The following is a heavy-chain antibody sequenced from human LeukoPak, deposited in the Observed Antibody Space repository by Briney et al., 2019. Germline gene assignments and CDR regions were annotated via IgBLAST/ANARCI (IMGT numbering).Heavy chain of an antibody. Sequence: SQTLSLTCAISGDSVSSNSAAWNWIRQSPSRGLEWLGRTYYRSKWYNDYAVSVESRITINPDTSKNQFSLQLNSVTPEDTAVYYCARSQSVYYDSSGYYLPFDYWGQGTLVTVSS. D-gene: IGHD3-22*01. J-gene: IGHJ4*02. CDR1: GDSVSSNSAA. V-gene: IGHV6-1*01. CDR2: TYYRSKWYN. CDR3: ARSQSVYYDSSGYYLPFDY.